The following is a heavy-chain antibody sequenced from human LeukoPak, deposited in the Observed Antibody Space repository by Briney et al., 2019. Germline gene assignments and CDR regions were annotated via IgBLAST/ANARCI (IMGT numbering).Heavy chain of an antibody. CDR2: IYYSGST. D-gene: IGHD4-23*01. CDR1: GGSISSGGYY. J-gene: IGHJ4*02. Sequence: TLSLTCTVSGGSISSGGYYWSWIRQHPGKGLEWIGYIYYSGSTYYNPSLKSRVTISVDTSKNQFSLKLSSVTAADTAVYYCARDRGGKGIDYWGQGTLVTVSS. CDR3: ARDRGGKGIDY. V-gene: IGHV4-31*03.